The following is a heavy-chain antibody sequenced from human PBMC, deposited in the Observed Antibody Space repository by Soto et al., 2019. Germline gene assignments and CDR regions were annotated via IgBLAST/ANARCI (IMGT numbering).Heavy chain of an antibody. CDR2: IYYSGST. J-gene: IGHJ5*02. Sequence: QLQLQESGPGLVKPSETLSLTCTVSGGSISSRGYYWGWIRQPPGKGLEWIGTIYYSGSTYYNPSLKSRVPISVDTSKNQFSLKLGSVAAADAAVYYCATSNWFDPWGQGTLVTVSS. CDR1: GGSISSRGYY. V-gene: IGHV4-39*01. CDR3: ATSNWFDP.